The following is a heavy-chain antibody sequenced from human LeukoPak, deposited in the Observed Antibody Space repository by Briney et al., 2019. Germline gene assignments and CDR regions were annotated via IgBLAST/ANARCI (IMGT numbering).Heavy chain of an antibody. D-gene: IGHD1-26*01. V-gene: IGHV4-34*01. CDR2: INHSGST. CDR1: GGSFSGYY. J-gene: IGHJ4*02. CDR3: ARGWSYYCDY. Sequence: TSETLSLTCAVYGGSFSGYYWSWIRQPPGKGLEWIGEINHSGSTNYNPSLKSRVTISVDTSKNQFSLKLSSVTAADTAVYYCARGWSYYCDYWGQGTLVTVSS.